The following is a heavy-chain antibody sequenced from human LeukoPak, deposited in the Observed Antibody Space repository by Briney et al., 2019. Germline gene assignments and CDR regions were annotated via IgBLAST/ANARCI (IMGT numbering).Heavy chain of an antibody. CDR1: GFTFSSYS. CDR3: AKARFGGPPWDS. V-gene: IGHV3-21*04. J-gene: IGHJ5*01. CDR2: ISSSSSYI. Sequence: GGSLRLSCAASGFTFSSYSMNWVRQAPGKGLEWVSSISSSSSYIYYADSVKGRFTISRDNSKNTLYLQMNSLRAEDTAVYYCAKARFGGPPWDSWGQGTLVTVSS. D-gene: IGHD3-16*01.